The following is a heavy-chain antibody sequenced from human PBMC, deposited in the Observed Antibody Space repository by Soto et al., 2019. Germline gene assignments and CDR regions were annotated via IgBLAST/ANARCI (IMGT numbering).Heavy chain of an antibody. V-gene: IGHV4-39*01. D-gene: IGHD3-22*01. CDR3: ALYDSSDNMTFDI. CDR1: GDSISRASYY. CDR2: IDYTGNT. Sequence: PSETLSLTCTVSGDSISRASYYCGWIRQPPGKGLEWIGRIDYTGNTYYNPSLKGRITISVDTSKRQFSLNLSSVTAADTAVYYCALYDSSDNMTFDIWGRGTMVTV. J-gene: IGHJ3*02.